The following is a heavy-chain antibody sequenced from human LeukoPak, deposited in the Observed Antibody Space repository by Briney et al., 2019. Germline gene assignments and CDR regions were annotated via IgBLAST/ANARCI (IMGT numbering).Heavy chain of an antibody. D-gene: IGHD3-10*01. CDR2: ISSSSSTI. CDR1: GFTFSSYG. Sequence: GSLRLSCVASGFTFSSYGMNWVRQTPGKGLEWVSYISSSSSTIKYADSAQGRFTISRDNAKNSLYLQMNSLRAEDTTAYYCARESYRFVYWGQGTLVTVSS. CDR3: ARESYRFVY. J-gene: IGHJ4*02. V-gene: IGHV3-48*01.